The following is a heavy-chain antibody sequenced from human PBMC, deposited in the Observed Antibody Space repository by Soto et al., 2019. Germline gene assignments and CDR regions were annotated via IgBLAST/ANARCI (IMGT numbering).Heavy chain of an antibody. CDR2: ISYTGST. D-gene: IGHD2-15*01. CDR1: GGPIRSDD. CDR3: ARALRGIVVVAAREMDV. Sequence: HVQLQVSGPGLVKPSETLSLTCSVSGGPIRSDDWSWIRQPPGKGLEWIGSISYTGSTNYTPSPKSRVSISVDTSKNQFSLNLGSVTAADSAVYYCARALRGIVVVAAREMDVWGQGTTVTVSS. V-gene: IGHV4-59*01. J-gene: IGHJ6*02.